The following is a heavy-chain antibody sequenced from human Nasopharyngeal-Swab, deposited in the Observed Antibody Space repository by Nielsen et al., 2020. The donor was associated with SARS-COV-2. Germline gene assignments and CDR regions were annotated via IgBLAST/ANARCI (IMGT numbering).Heavy chain of an antibody. CDR2: IKQDGSEK. CDR3: ARKGAYYYYYYGMDV. D-gene: IGHD3-16*01. V-gene: IGHV3-7*01. J-gene: IGHJ6*02. Sequence: VRQPPGKGLEWVANIKQDGSEKYYVDSVKGRFTISRDNAKNSLYLQMNSLRAEDTAVYYCARKGAYYYYYYGMDVWGQGTTVTVSS.